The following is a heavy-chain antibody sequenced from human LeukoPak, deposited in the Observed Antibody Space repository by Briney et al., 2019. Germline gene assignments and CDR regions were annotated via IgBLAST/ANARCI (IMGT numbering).Heavy chain of an antibody. V-gene: IGHV1-8*03. CDR2: MSPNSGNT. CDR1: GYTFTSYD. J-gene: IGHJ4*02. D-gene: IGHD1-7*01. CDR3: AAVMLFAITGTTRDFDY. Sequence: ASVKVSCKASGYTFTSYDINWVRQATGQGLEWMGWMSPNSGNTGYAQKFQGRVTITRDMSTSTAYMELGSLRSEDTAVYYCAAVMLFAITGTTRDFDYWGQGTLVTVSS.